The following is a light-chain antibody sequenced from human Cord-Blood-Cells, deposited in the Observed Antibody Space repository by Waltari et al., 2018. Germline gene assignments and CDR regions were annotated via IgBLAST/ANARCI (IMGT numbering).Light chain of an antibody. Sequence: DIVLTQSPDSLAVSLGERATINCKSSQSFLYSSNNKNYLAWYQQKPGKPPKLLIYGASTRESGVPDRFSGSGSGTEFTLTISSLQAEDVAVYYCQQYYSTPFTFGPGTKVEIK. J-gene: IGKJ3*01. CDR2: GAS. CDR3: QQYYSTPFT. V-gene: IGKV4-1*01. CDR1: QSFLYSSNNKNY.